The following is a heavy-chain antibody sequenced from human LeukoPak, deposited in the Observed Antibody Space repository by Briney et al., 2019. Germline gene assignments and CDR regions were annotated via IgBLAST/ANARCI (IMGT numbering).Heavy chain of an antibody. J-gene: IGHJ6*03. D-gene: IGHD3-10*01. V-gene: IGHV1-69*13. Sequence: GASVTVSCKASGGTFSSYAISWVRQAPGQGLEWMGGIIPIFGTANYAQKFQGRVTITADESTSTAYMELSSLRSEDTAVYYCARAPYYYGSGSYYYMDVWGKGTTVTISS. CDR1: GGTFSSYA. CDR3: ARAPYYYGSGSYYYMDV. CDR2: IIPIFGTA.